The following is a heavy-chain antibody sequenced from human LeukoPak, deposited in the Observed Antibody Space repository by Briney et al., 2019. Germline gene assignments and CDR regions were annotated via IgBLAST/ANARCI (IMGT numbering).Heavy chain of an antibody. V-gene: IGHV4-4*02. D-gene: IGHD6-13*01. CDR1: GDSISNNRW. Sequence: PSGTLSLTCAVSGDSISNNRWWSWVRQTPGKGLEWIGSIYYSGSTYYNPSLKSRVTISVDTSKNQFSLKLSSVTAADTAVYYCARDHSSSGTSWGQGTLVTVSS. J-gene: IGHJ5*02. CDR3: ARDHSSSGTS. CDR2: IYYSGST.